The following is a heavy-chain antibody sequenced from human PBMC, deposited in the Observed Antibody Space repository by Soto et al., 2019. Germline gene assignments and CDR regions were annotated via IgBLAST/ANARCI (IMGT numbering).Heavy chain of an antibody. CDR1: GGSISSSNW. CDR3: ARGYSSSWFAFDY. V-gene: IGHV4-4*02. CDR2: IYHSGST. J-gene: IGHJ4*02. D-gene: IGHD6-13*01. Sequence: SETLSLTCAVSGGSISSSNWWSCFRQPPGKGLEWIGEIYHSGSTNYNPSLKSRVTVSVDKSKNQFSLKLSSVTAADTAVYYCARGYSSSWFAFDYWGQGTLVTVSS.